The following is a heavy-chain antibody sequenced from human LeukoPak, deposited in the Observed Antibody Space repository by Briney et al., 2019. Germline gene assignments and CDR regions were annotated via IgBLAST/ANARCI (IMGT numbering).Heavy chain of an antibody. Sequence: PSETQSLLCTVSGVSISSYYWSWIRQPPGEGLEWIGNIFYSGSPNYKSSLKSRVTTSFDTSKNQFSLKLSSVTAADTAVYYCARVGHIVAAGTYDYWGQGTLVSVSS. CDR3: ARVGHIVAAGTYDY. V-gene: IGHV4-59*08. CDR1: GVSISSYY. D-gene: IGHD6-13*01. J-gene: IGHJ4*02. CDR2: IFYSGSP.